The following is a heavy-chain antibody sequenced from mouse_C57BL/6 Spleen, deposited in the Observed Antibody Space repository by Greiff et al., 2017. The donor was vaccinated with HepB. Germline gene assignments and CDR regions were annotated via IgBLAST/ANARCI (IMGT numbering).Heavy chain of an antibody. J-gene: IGHJ1*03. Sequence: QVQLQQPGAELVKPGASVKLSCKASGYTFTSYWMQWVKQRPGQGLEWIGEIDPSDSYTNYNQKFKGKATLTVDTSSSTAYMQLSSLTSEDSAVYYCARSFYYYGSKYFDVWGTGTTVTVSS. CDR1: GYTFTSYW. CDR2: IDPSDSYT. D-gene: IGHD1-1*01. CDR3: ARSFYYYGSKYFDV. V-gene: IGHV1-50*01.